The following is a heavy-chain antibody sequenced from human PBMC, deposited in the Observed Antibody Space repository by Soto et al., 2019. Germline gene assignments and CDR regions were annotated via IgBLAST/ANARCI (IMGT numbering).Heavy chain of an antibody. J-gene: IGHJ6*02. CDR1: GFTFSSYS. V-gene: IGHV3-21*01. CDR2: ISSSSSYI. Sequence: EVQLVESGGGLVEPGGSLRLSCAASGFTFSSYSMNWVRQAPGKGLEWVSSISSSSSYIYYADSVKGRFTISRDNAKNSLYLQMNSLRAEDTAVYYCARDQWSGIAAAGTEDYYYYGMDVWGQGTTVTVSS. D-gene: IGHD6-13*01. CDR3: ARDQWSGIAAAGTEDYYYYGMDV.